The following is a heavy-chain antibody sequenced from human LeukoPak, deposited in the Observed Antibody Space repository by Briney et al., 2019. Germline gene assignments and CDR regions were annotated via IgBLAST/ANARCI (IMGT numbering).Heavy chain of an antibody. Sequence: PSQTLSLTCTVSGGSISSGDYYWSWIRQHPGKGLEWIGYIYYSGSTYYNPSLKSRVTISVDTSKNQFSLKLSSVTAADTAVYYCARARGRRDIVVVPAAIGQVDWFDPWGQGTLVTVSS. J-gene: IGHJ5*02. V-gene: IGHV4-31*03. CDR2: IYYSGST. CDR3: ARARGRRDIVVVPAAIGQVDWFDP. CDR1: GGSISSGDYY. D-gene: IGHD2-2*01.